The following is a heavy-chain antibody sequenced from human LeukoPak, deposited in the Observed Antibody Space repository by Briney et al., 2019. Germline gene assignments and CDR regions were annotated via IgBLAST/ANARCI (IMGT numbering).Heavy chain of an antibody. D-gene: IGHD3-10*01. V-gene: IGHV4-4*02. CDR1: GGSISSSNW. J-gene: IGHJ4*02. CDR2: ISHSGTT. Sequence: SETLSLTCAVSGGSISSSNWWSWVRQSPGKGLEWIGDISHSGTTNYNPSLKSRVTISVDKSKNQFSLKLSSVTAADTAVYYCARMGLWFGELFPLYFDYWGQGTLVTVSS. CDR3: ARMGLWFGELFPLYFDY.